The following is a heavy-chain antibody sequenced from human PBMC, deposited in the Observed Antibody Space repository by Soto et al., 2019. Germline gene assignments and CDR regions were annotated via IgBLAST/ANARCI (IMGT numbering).Heavy chain of an antibody. CDR2: IIPIFGTA. CDR1: RVAFSKFI. V-gene: IGHV1-69*13. J-gene: IGHJ6*02. CDR3: AKVRYSSPMGYYYGMDV. Sequence: SVKVSCKASRVAFSKFIVTWVRQAPGLGLEWVGGIIPIFGTANYAQKFQGRVTVTADESTSTSYMEVNNLRSEDTAVYYCAKVRYSSPMGYYYGMDVWGQGTTVTVSS. D-gene: IGHD6-19*01.